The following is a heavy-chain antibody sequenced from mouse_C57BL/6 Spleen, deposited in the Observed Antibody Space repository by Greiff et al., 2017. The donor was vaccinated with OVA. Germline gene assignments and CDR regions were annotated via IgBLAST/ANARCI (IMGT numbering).Heavy chain of an antibody. CDR1: GFTFSDYG. CDR3: ARGGRPHFDV. CDR2: ISSGSSTI. J-gene: IGHJ1*03. V-gene: IGHV5-17*01. Sequence: EVMLVESGGGLVKPGGSLKLSCAASGFTFSDYGMHWVRQAPEKGLEWVAYISSGSSTIYYADTVKGRFTISRDNAKNTLFLQMTSLRSEDTAMYYCARGGRPHFDVWGTGTTVTVSS.